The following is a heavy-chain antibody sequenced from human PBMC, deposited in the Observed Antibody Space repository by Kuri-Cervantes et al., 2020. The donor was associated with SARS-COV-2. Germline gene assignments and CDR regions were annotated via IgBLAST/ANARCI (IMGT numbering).Heavy chain of an antibody. CDR3: ARAGYDFWSGYPNYYYYGMDA. V-gene: IGHV3-30*03. CDR1: GFTFSSYG. CDR2: ISYDGSNK. J-gene: IGHJ6*02. Sequence: LSLTCAASGFTFSSYGMHWVRQAPGKGLEWVAVISYDGSNKYYADSVKGRFTISRDNSKNTLYLQMNSLRAEDTAVYYCARAGYDFWSGYPNYYYYGMDAWGQGTTVTVSS. D-gene: IGHD3-3*01.